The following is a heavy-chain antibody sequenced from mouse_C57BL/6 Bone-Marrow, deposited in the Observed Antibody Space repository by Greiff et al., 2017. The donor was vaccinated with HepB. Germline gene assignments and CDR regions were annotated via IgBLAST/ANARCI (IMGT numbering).Heavy chain of an antibody. CDR2: INPGSGGT. Sequence: KQSGAELVRPGTSVKVSCKASGYAFTNYLIEWVKQRPGQGLEWIGVINPGSGGTNYNEKFKGKATLTADKSSSTAYMQLSSLTSEDSAVYFCARQLRPPYAMDYWGQGTSVTVSS. D-gene: IGHD3-2*02. CDR1: GYAFTNYL. J-gene: IGHJ4*01. V-gene: IGHV1-54*01. CDR3: ARQLRPPYAMDY.